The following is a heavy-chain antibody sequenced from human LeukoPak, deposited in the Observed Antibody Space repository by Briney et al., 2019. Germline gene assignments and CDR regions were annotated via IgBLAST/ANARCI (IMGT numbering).Heavy chain of an antibody. J-gene: IGHJ4*02. CDR1: GFTFGDYA. V-gene: IGHV3-49*04. Sequence: PGGSLRLSCTASGFTFGDYAMSWVRQAPGKGLEWVGFIRSKAYGGTTEYAASVKGRFTISRDDSKSIAYLQMNSLKTEDTAVYYCIVSGWYDPRAYWGQGTLVTVSS. D-gene: IGHD6-19*01. CDR2: IRSKAYGGTT. CDR3: IVSGWYDPRAY.